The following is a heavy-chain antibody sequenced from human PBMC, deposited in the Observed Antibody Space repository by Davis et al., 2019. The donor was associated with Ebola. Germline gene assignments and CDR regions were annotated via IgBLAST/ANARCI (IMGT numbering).Heavy chain of an antibody. J-gene: IGHJ4*02. V-gene: IGHV3-74*01. D-gene: IGHD6-6*01. CDR2: INSDGSST. CDR3: ARDLFSSIAAR. Sequence: HTGGSLRPSCAAPGFTFSSYWMHWVRQAPGKGLVWVSRINSDGSSTSYADSVKGRFTISRDNAKNTLYLQMNSLRAEDTAVYYCARDLFSSIAARWGQGTLVTVSS. CDR1: GFTFSSYW.